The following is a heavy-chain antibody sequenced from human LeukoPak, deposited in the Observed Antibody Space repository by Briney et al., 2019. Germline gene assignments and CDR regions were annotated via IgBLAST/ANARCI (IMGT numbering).Heavy chain of an antibody. V-gene: IGHV3-11*01. CDR2: ISNSGGTI. CDR1: GFTFSDYF. J-gene: IGHJ4*02. D-gene: IGHD6-13*01. Sequence: GGSLRLSCAASGFTFSDYFMTWSRQAPGKGLEWVSYISNSGGTIYYSDSVKGRFTIYRDNAKNLLYLEMDSLRAGDTAVYYCARMRSSWYFDHWGQGSLVTVSS. CDR3: ARMRSSWYFDH.